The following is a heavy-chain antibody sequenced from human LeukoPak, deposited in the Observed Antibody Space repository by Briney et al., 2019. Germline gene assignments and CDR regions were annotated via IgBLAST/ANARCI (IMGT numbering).Heavy chain of an antibody. V-gene: IGHV4-59*02. CDR1: GASVRSHY. CDR2: VFHNGDS. Sequence: SGTLSLTCTVSGASVRSHYWSWIRQPPGKGLEWIGNVFHNGDSSLAPSLTSRVTMSVDTSKNQFSLNLNSVTAADTAVYYCASKPIVPASQGHYFDTWGQGILVTVSS. CDR3: ASKPIVPASQGHYFDT. D-gene: IGHD2-2*01. J-gene: IGHJ5*02.